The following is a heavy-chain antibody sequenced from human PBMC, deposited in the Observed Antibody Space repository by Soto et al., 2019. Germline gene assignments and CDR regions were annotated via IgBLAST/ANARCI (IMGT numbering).Heavy chain of an antibody. J-gene: IGHJ6*02. V-gene: IGHV1-2*04. Sequence: ASVKVSCKASGYTFTGYYMHWVRQAPGQGLEWMGWINPNSGGTNYAQKFQGWVTMTRDTSISTAYMELSRLRSDDTAVYYCARDLSAGLTNIVVVVAATPSGMDIWGQGTTVTVYS. D-gene: IGHD2-15*01. CDR3: ARDLSAGLTNIVVVVAATPSGMDI. CDR1: GYTFTGYY. CDR2: INPNSGGT.